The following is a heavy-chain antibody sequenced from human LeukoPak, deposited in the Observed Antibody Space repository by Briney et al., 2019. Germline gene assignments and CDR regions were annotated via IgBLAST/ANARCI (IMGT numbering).Heavy chain of an antibody. CDR3: TSPKVGATGGFDY. D-gene: IGHD1-26*01. CDR1: GFTFSNAW. V-gene: IGHV3-15*01. Sequence: GGSLRLSCAASGFTFSNAWMSWVRQAPGKGLEWVGRIKSKTDGGTTDYAAPVKGRFTISRDDSKNTLYLQMISLKTEDTAVYYCTSPKVGATGGFDYWGQGTLVTVSS. J-gene: IGHJ4*02. CDR2: IKSKTDGGTT.